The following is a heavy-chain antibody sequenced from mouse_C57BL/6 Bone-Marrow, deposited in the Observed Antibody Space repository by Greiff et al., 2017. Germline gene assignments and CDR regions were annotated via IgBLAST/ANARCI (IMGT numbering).Heavy chain of an antibody. Sequence: VQLQQPGAELVMPGASVKLSCKASGYTFTSYWMHWVKQRPGQGLEWIGEIDPSDSYTNYNQKFKGKSTLTVDKSSSTAYMQLSSLTSEDSAVYYCAREGDYYGSPVAYWGQGTLVTVSA. J-gene: IGHJ3*01. CDR2: IDPSDSYT. D-gene: IGHD1-1*01. CDR3: AREGDYYGSPVAY. CDR1: GYTFTSYW. V-gene: IGHV1-69*01.